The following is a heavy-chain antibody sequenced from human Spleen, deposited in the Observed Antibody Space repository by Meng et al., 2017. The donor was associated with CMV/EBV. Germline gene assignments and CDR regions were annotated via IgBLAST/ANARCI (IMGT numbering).Heavy chain of an antibody. CDR1: GFTVSSNY. CDR3: ARDRRGYYDSSGSYGMDV. D-gene: IGHD3-22*01. J-gene: IGHJ6*02. V-gene: IGHV3-53*01. Sequence: GESLKISCAASGFTVSSNYMSWVRQAPGKGLEWVSVIYSGGSTYYADSVKGRFTISRDNSKNTLYLQMNSLRAEDTAVYYCARDRRGYYDSSGSYGMDVWGQGTTVTVSS. CDR2: IYSGGST.